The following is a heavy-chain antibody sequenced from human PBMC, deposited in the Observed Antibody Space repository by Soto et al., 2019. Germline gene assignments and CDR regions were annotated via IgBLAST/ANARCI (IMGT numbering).Heavy chain of an antibody. J-gene: IGHJ4*02. CDR3: ARIRGQWVPDY. Sequence: QVTLKESGPVLVQPTVPLTLTCTVSGFSLSNARMGVSWIRQPPGKALEWLAHIFSNDETSYNTSLKSRLTISKDTSKSQVVLTMTNMDPVDTATYYCARIRGQWVPDYWGQGSMVIVSS. V-gene: IGHV2-26*01. CDR2: IFSNDET. CDR1: GFSLSNARMG. D-gene: IGHD6-19*01.